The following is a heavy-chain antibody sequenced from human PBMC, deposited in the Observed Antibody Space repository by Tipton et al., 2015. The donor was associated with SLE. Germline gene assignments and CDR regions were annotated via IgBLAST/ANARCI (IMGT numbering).Heavy chain of an antibody. J-gene: IGHJ3*02. D-gene: IGHD3-3*02. CDR1: GGSISTYY. CDR3: AREGGDIFGDAFDI. CDR2: IHNSGRT. Sequence: LRLSCTVSGGSISTYYWNWIRQSPGKGLEWIGYIHNSGRTNYHPSLKSRVTMSVDTPKNQFSLKLTSVTTGDTAVYYCAREGGDIFGDAFDIWGRGTMVTVSS. V-gene: IGHV4-59*01.